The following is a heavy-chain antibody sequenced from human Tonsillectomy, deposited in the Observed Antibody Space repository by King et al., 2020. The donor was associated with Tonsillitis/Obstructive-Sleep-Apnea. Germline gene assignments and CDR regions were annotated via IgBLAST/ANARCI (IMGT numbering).Heavy chain of an antibody. CDR1: GFSLSTSGVG. CDR2: IYWDGDK. CDR3: ARSPPYCSGGSCYFDY. J-gene: IGHJ4*02. D-gene: IGHD2-15*01. Sequence: QFTLKESGPTLVKPTQTLTLTCTFSGFSLSTSGVGVGWIRQPPGKALEWLALIYWDGDKRYSPSLKNRIAITKDTSKNQVVLKMTNMDPVDTATYYCARSPPYCSGGSCYFDYWGQGALVSVSS. V-gene: IGHV2-5*02.